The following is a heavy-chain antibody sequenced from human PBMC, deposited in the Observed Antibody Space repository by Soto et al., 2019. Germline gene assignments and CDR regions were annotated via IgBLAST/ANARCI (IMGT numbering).Heavy chain of an antibody. CDR3: TKGMSSSWYYFGS. Sequence: GGSLRLSCAASGFTFSSSGMHWVRQAPGKGLEWVAVISYDGSDKYYADSVKGRFTISRDNSKNTLYLQMNSLRAEDTAMYFCTKGMSSSWYYFGSWGQGTLVTVSS. V-gene: IGHV3-30*18. CDR2: ISYDGSDK. CDR1: GFTFSSSG. J-gene: IGHJ4*02. D-gene: IGHD6-13*01.